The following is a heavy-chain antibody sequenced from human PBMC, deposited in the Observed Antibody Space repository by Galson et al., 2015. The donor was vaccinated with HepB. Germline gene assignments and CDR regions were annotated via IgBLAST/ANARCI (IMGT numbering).Heavy chain of an antibody. CDR1: GYTFNGYY. J-gene: IGHJ4*02. Sequence: SVKVSCKASGYTFNGYYMHWVRQAPGQGLEWMGRINPNSGDTNYAQKFQGRVSMTRDSSISTAYMELTRLRSDDTAVYYCVRGKYYYDSSGYFAYWSQGTLVTISS. D-gene: IGHD3-22*01. V-gene: IGHV1-2*06. CDR2: INPNSGDT. CDR3: VRGKYYYDSSGYFAY.